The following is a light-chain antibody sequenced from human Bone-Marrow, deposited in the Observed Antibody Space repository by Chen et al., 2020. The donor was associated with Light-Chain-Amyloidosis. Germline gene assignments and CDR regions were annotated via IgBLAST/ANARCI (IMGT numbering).Light chain of an antibody. V-gene: IGLV3-21*02. CDR3: QVWDRSSDRPV. J-gene: IGLJ3*02. Sequence: SYVLTQPSSVSVAPGQTATIACGGNNIGSTSVHWYQQMPGQAPLLAVYDDSYRPSGIPERLSGSNSGNTATLTISRVEAGDEADYYCQVWDRSSDRPVFGGGTKLTVL. CDR2: DDS. CDR1: NIGSTS.